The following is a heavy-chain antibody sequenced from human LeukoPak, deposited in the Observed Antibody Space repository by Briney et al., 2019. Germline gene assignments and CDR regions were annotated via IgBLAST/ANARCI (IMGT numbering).Heavy chain of an antibody. V-gene: IGHV3-23*01. CDR3: ARGFGYGDPYGFDY. D-gene: IGHD4-17*01. CDR1: GFTFSSYA. CDR2: ISGSGGSI. Sequence: GGSLRLSCAASGFTFSSYAMSWVRQAPGKGLEWVSAISGSGGSIYYADSVKGRFTISRDNSKNTLYLQMNSLRAEDTAVYYCARGFGYGDPYGFDYWGQGTLVTVSS. J-gene: IGHJ4*02.